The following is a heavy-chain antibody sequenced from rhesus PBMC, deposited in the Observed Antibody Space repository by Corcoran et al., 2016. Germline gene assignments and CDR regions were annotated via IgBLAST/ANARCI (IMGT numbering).Heavy chain of an antibody. V-gene: IGHV4-160*01. CDR1: GGSISDSPY. Sequence: QVQLQESGPGLVKPSETLSLTCTVPGGSISDSPYRSWNRQPPGKGLEWMGRNYGSGGSTNYNPSLKSRVTISRDTSKNQFSLKLSSVTAADTAVYYCAREYSSGWYQGGFDYWGQGVLVTVSS. CDR2: NYGSGGST. D-gene: IGHD6-31*01. CDR3: AREYSSGWYQGGFDY. J-gene: IGHJ4*01.